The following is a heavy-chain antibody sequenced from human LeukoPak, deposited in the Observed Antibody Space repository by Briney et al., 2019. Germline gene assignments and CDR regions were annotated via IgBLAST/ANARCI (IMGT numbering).Heavy chain of an antibody. D-gene: IGHD2-2*01. J-gene: IGHJ4*02. CDR3: ARGGFCRRTNCYAIDY. Sequence: ASVKVSCKASGYTFSSYGTSWVRQAPGQGLAGMGWISAYNDNTNYAQHLQDRVIVTADTSTSTAHMELRTLRSDDTAVSYCARGGFCRRTNCYAIDYWGQGTLVTVSS. CDR2: ISAYNDNT. V-gene: IGHV1-18*01. CDR1: GYTFSSYG.